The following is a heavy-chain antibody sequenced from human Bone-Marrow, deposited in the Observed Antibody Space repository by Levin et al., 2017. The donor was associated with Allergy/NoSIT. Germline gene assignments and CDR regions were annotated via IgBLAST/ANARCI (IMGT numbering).Heavy chain of an antibody. Sequence: ASVKVSCKASGYTFTGYYMHWVRQTPGQGLEWMGWINPNSGGTNYAQKFQGRVTMTRDTSISTAYMELSRLRSDDTAVYYCARRSTSCYDLDSSFDYWGQGTLVTVSS. CDR2: INPNSGGT. V-gene: IGHV1-2*02. CDR1: GYTFTGYY. CDR3: ARRSTSCYDLDSSFDY. J-gene: IGHJ4*02. D-gene: IGHD2-2*01.